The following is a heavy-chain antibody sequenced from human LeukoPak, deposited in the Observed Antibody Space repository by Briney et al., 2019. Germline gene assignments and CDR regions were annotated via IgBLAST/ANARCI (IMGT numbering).Heavy chain of an antibody. Sequence: GRSLRLSCAASGFTFSSFGMHWVRQAPGKGLEWVAVISYDGSNKYYADSVKGRFTISRDNSKNTLYLQMNSLRAEDTAVYNCAKDSRLKRSYSSGWNLFDYWGQGTLVTVSS. CDR1: GFTFSSFG. CDR2: ISYDGSNK. J-gene: IGHJ4*02. D-gene: IGHD6-19*01. CDR3: AKDSRLKRSYSSGWNLFDY. V-gene: IGHV3-30*18.